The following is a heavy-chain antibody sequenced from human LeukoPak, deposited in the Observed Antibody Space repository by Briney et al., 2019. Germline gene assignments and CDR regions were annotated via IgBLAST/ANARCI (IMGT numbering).Heavy chain of an antibody. D-gene: IGHD1-26*01. CDR3: AGASSKWELSF. CDR2: YIPMFGTA. V-gene: IGHV1-69*13. CDR1: GGTFSRYA. J-gene: IGHJ4*02. Sequence: ASVKVSCKASGGTFSRYAISWVRQAPGQGLEWMGGYIPMFGTANYAQNFQNRVAITADESTSTFSMEVSSLRPEDTAVYFCAGASSKWELSFWGQGTLVTVSS.